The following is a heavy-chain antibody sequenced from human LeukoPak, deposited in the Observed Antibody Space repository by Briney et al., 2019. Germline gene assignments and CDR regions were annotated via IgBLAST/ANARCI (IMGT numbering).Heavy chain of an antibody. CDR1: GYTFTAHY. CDR3: ARGTDYGDYGGTWFYYYYMDV. Sequence: ASVKVSCKASGYTFTAHYLHWVRQAPGQGLEWMAWINHNSGGTKYAEKFQGRVTVTRDTSTSTVYMELSRLRSDDTAVYYCARGTDYGDYGGTWFYYYYMDVWGEGTTVTVSS. V-gene: IGHV1-2*02. D-gene: IGHD4-17*01. J-gene: IGHJ6*03. CDR2: INHNSGGT.